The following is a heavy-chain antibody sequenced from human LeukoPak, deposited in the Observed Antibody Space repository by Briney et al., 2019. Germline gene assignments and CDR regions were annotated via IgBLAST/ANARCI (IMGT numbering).Heavy chain of an antibody. J-gene: IGHJ4*02. CDR3: ARVGRRYCSSTSRYVHY. CDR2: MNPNSGNT. D-gene: IGHD2-2*01. V-gene: IGHV1-8*01. CDR1: GYTFTSYD. Sequence: ASVKVSCKASGYTFTSYDINWVRQATGQGLEWMGWMNPNSGNTGYAQKFQGRVTMTRNTSISTAYMELSSLRSEDTAVYYCARVGRRYCSSTSRYVHYWGQGTLVTVSS.